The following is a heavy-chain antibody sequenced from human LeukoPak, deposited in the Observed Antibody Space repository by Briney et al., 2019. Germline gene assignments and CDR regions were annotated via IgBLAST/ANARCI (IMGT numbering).Heavy chain of an antibody. D-gene: IGHD2-15*01. CDR2: ISAYNGNT. J-gene: IGHJ3*02. CDR3: ARTVVLVAASGFGDAFDI. Sequence: ASVKVSCKASGYTFTSYGISWVRQAPGQGLEWMGWISAYNGNTNYAQKLQGRVTMTTDTSTSTAYMELRSLRSDDTAVYYCARTVVLVAASGFGDAFDIWGQGTMVTVSS. V-gene: IGHV1-18*01. CDR1: GYTFTSYG.